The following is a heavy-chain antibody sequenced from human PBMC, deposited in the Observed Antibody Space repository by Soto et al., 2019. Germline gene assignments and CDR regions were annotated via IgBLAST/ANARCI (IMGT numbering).Heavy chain of an antibody. Sequence: EVQLLESGGGLVQPGGSLRLSCAASEFTFSNYAMSWVRQAPGKGLEWVSAISYGGGTTYYADSVKGRFTISRDNSKNTLYLQMNSLRAEDTAVYYCAKNPGYYYDSTGYHFDYWAREPWSPSPQ. CDR2: ISYGGGTT. J-gene: IGHJ4*02. D-gene: IGHD3-22*01. CDR1: EFTFSNYA. CDR3: AKNPGYYYDSTGYHFDY. V-gene: IGHV3-23*01.